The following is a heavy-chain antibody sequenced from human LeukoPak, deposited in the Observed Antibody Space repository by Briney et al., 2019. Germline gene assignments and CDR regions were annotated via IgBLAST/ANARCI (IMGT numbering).Heavy chain of an antibody. Sequence: SETLSLTCTVSGGSITNHFWSWIRQSPGKGLEWIGYIYYSGSTRYNPSLKSRVTISVDTSKNQFSLKLSSVTAADTAVYYCARSPVNIAVAGTFDYWGQGTPVTVSS. CDR3: ARSPVNIAVAGTFDY. CDR1: GGSITNHF. V-gene: IGHV4-59*11. J-gene: IGHJ4*02. CDR2: IYYSGST. D-gene: IGHD6-19*01.